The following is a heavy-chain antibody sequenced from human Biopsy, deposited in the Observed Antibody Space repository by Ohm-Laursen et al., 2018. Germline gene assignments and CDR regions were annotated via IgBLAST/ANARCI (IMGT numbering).Heavy chain of an antibody. V-gene: IGHV3-30*18. J-gene: IGHJ4*02. Sequence: SLRLSCAASGFSFSSYGMHWVRQTPGKGLEWVAVISDDGRNKYYIDSVRGRFTISRDNSKNTLYLQMNNLRAEDTAVFYCAKDLRNNNWGVESWGQGTLFTVSS. D-gene: IGHD7-27*01. CDR2: ISDDGRNK. CDR3: AKDLRNNNWGVES. CDR1: GFSFSSYG.